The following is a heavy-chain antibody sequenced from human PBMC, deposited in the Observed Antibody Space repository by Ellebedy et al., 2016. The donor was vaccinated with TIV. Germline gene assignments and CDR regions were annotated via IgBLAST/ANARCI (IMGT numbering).Heavy chain of an antibody. CDR3: AREREEIVATTPDY. J-gene: IGHJ4*02. CDR2: INPNGGGR. D-gene: IGHD5-12*01. V-gene: IGHV1-2*02. CDR1: GYSFTAYY. Sequence: AASVKVSCKASGYSFTAYYIHWVRQAPGQGLEWMGWINPNGGGRNYAQRFQGRVTMTTDTSISTAYMELNWLTSDDTAMYYCAREREEIVATTPDYWGQGALVTVTS.